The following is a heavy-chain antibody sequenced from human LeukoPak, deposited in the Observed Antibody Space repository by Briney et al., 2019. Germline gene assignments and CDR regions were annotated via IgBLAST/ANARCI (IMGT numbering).Heavy chain of an antibody. CDR1: GGSISSGGYY. D-gene: IGHD1-26*01. V-gene: IGHV4-30-2*01. CDR3: AREVGELLFDY. Sequence: PSETLSLTFTVSGGSISSGGYYWSWIRQPPGKGLGWIGYIYHSGSTYYNPSLKGRVTISVDRSKNQFSLKLSSVTAADTAVYYCAREVGELLFDYWGQGTLVTVSS. CDR2: IYHSGST. J-gene: IGHJ4*02.